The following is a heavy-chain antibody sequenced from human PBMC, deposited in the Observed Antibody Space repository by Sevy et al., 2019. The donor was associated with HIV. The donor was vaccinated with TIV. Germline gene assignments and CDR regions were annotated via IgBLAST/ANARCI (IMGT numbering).Heavy chain of an antibody. Sequence: GGSLRLSCAATGFTFSDYYMSWIRQAPGKGLEWVSYISSSSSYTNYADSVKGRFTISRENAKNSLYLQMNSLRAEETAVYYCARMGSGWLFDYWGQGTLVTVSS. V-gene: IGHV3-11*06. D-gene: IGHD6-19*01. CDR1: GFTFSDYY. CDR3: ARMGSGWLFDY. J-gene: IGHJ4*02. CDR2: ISSSSSYT.